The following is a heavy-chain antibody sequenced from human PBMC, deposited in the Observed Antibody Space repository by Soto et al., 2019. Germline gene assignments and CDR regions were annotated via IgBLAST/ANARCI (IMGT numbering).Heavy chain of an antibody. V-gene: IGHV3-53*01. CDR2: IYSGGST. CDR1: GFTVSSNY. J-gene: IGHJ4*02. Sequence: GGSLRLSCAASGFTVSSNYMSWVRQAPGKGLEWVSVIYSGGSTYYADSVKGRFTISRDNSKNTLYLQMNSLRAEDTAVYYCGRAAYYYDSSGYPHLDYWGQGTLVTVSS. D-gene: IGHD3-22*01. CDR3: GRAAYYYDSSGYPHLDY.